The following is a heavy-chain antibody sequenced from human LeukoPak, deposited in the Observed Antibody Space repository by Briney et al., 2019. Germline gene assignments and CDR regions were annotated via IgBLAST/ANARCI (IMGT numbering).Heavy chain of an antibody. CDR1: GFTFSSYG. J-gene: IGHJ3*02. CDR2: IRYDGSNK. D-gene: IGHD3-3*01. Sequence: GGSLRLSCAASGFTFSSYGMHWVRQAPGKGLEWVAFIRYDGSNKYYADSVKGRFTISRDNSKTTLYLQMNSLRAEDTAVYYSARCLLEGRFLERLYAFDIWGQGTMVTVSS. V-gene: IGHV3-30*02. CDR3: ARCLLEGRFLERLYAFDI.